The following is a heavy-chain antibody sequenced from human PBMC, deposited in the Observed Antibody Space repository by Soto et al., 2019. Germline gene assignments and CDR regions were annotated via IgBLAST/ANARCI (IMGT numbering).Heavy chain of an antibody. V-gene: IGHV4-59*01. J-gene: IGHJ5*02. D-gene: IGHD3-10*01. CDR1: GGSISSYY. CDR3: ARARLSRSWWFDP. Sequence: PSETLSLTCTVSGGSISSYYWSWIRQPPGKGLEWIRYIYYSGSTNYNPSIKSRVNKSVDPSKNQFSLKLSSLTAADTAVYYCARARLSRSWWFDPWGQGTLVTVS. CDR2: IYYSGST.